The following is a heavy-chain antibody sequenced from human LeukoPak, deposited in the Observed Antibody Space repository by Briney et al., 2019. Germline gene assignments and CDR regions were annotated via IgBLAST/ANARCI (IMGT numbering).Heavy chain of an antibody. V-gene: IGHV1-18*01. CDR1: GYTFTSYG. J-gene: IGHJ5*02. CDR2: ISAYNGNT. D-gene: IGHD5-24*01. Sequence: ASVKVSCKASGYTFTSYGISWVRQAPGQGVEWMGWISAYNGNTNYAQKLQGRVTLTRDMSTSTDYLELSSLRSEDTAVYYCARDNSVRDEAWWFNPWGQGTLVTVSS. CDR3: ARDNSVRDEAWWFNP.